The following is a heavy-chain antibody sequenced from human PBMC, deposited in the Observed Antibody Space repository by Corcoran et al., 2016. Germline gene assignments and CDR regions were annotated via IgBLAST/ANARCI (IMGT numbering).Heavy chain of an antibody. J-gene: IGHJ4*02. V-gene: IGHV3-48*02. D-gene: IGHD2-2*01. Sequence: EVQLVESGGGLVQPGGSLRLSCAASGFTFSSYSMNWVRQAPGKGLEWVAYISSSSSTIYYADSVTGRFTISRDNAKNSLYLQRNSLGDADMYVYSCTIYGSSTSGYGFAYWGQGTLVTVSS. CDR3: TIYGSSTSGYGFAY. CDR1: GFTFSSYS. CDR2: ISSSSSTI.